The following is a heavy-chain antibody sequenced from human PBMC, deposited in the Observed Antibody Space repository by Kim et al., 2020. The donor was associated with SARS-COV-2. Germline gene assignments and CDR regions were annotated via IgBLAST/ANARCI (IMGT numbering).Heavy chain of an antibody. CDR1: GFTFSNYW. D-gene: IGHD1-26*01. CDR3: ASPWGTVGAS. Sequence: GGSLRLSCAASGFTFSNYWMSWVRQAPGKGLEWVANIKGDGSEKKYLDSVKGRFTISRDNAKNSVYLQMNSLRVEDTAVYYCASPWGTVGASWGQGTLVTVSS. V-gene: IGHV3-7*01. CDR2: IKGDGSEK. J-gene: IGHJ4*02.